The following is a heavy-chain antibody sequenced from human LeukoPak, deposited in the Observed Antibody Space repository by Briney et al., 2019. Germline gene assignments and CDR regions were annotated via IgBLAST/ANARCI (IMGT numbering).Heavy chain of an antibody. V-gene: IGHV3-48*02. CDR2: ISSSSGTI. D-gene: IGHD3-16*02. Sequence: GGSLRLSCAASGFTFSSYSMNWVRQAPGKGLEWVSYISSSSGTIYYADSVKGRFTISRDNAKNSLYLQMNSLRDEDTAVYYCARDQARYDYIWGSYRLDAFDIWGQGTMVTVSS. CDR3: ARDQARYDYIWGSYRLDAFDI. J-gene: IGHJ3*02. CDR1: GFTFSSYS.